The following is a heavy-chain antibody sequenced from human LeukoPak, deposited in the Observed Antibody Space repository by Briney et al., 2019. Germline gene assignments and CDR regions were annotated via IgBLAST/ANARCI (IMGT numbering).Heavy chain of an antibody. CDR3: ARWHGGSYYHFFDY. CDR2: IYYSGST. CDR1: GGSISSSSYY. Sequence: SETLSLTCTVSGGSISSSSYYWGWIRQPPGKGLEWIGTIYYSGSTYYNPSLKSRVTISVDTPKNQFSLKLSSVTAADTAVYYCARWHGGSYYHFFDYWGQGTLVTVSS. V-gene: IGHV4-39*07. D-gene: IGHD1-26*01. J-gene: IGHJ4*02.